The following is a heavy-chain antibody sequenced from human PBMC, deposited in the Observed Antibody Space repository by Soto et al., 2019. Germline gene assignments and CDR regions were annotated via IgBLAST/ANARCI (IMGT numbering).Heavy chain of an antibody. CDR2: INHSGST. V-gene: IGHV4-34*01. D-gene: IGHD4-17*01. J-gene: IGHJ6*02. Sequence: PSETLSLTCAVYGGSFIGYYWSWIRQPPGKGLEWIGEINHSGSTNYNPSLKSRVTISVDTSKNQFSLKLSSVTAADTAVYYCARGGEGYDYGDYYDYYYYYGMDVWGQGTTVTVSS. CDR1: GGSFIGYY. CDR3: ARGGEGYDYGDYYDYYYYYGMDV.